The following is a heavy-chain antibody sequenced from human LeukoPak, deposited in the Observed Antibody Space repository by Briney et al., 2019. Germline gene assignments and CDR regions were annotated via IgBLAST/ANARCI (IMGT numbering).Heavy chain of an antibody. CDR3: ARGSDSSGWVDY. CDR2: IYYSGST. J-gene: IGHJ4*02. CDR1: GGSISSYC. D-gene: IGHD6-19*01. Sequence: PSETLSLTCTVSGGSISSYCWSWIRQPPGKGLEWIGYIYYSGSTNYNPSLKSRVTISVDTSKNQFSLKLSSVTAADTAVYYCARGSDSSGWVDYWGQGTLVTVSS. V-gene: IGHV4-59*01.